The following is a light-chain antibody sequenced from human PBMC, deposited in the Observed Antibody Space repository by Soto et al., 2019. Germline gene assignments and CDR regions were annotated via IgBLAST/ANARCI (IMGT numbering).Light chain of an antibody. V-gene: IGKV1-5*03. J-gene: IGKJ4*01. CDR3: LQYIHYPLT. CDR1: QTIDRW. CDR2: KAS. Sequence: DIQMTQSPSTLSASVEDRVTLTCRASQTIDRWLAWYQQRPGRAPKLLIHKASTLEGGVPSRFSGSASGTEFTLTISSLQPDDFAIYYCLQYIHYPLTFGGGTKVELK.